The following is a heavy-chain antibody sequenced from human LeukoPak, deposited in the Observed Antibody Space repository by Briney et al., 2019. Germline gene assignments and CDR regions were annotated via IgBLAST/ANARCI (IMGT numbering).Heavy chain of an antibody. CDR3: ARSRKGYQLLSTNRDYYYMDV. J-gene: IGHJ6*03. CDR2: ISSSSDYI. D-gene: IGHD2-2*01. Sequence: PGESLKISCKGSGYSFTRNWIGWVRQAPGKGLEWVSSISSSSDYIYYADSVKGRFTISRDSAKNSLYLQMNSLRADDTAVYYCARSRKGYQLLSTNRDYYYMDVWGKGTTVTLSS. V-gene: IGHV3-21*01. CDR1: GYSFTRNW.